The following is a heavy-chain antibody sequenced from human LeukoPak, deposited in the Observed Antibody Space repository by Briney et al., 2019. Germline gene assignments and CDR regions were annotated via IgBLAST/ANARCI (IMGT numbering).Heavy chain of an antibody. CDR2: IYSGGST. CDR3: ASRGGFSYFDY. Sequence: GGSLRLSCAASGFTVSSNYMSWVRQAPGKGLEWVPVIYSGGSTYYADSVKGRFTISRHNSKNTVYLQMNSLRAEDTAVYYCASRGGFSYFDYWGQGSLVTVSS. CDR1: GFTVSSNY. V-gene: IGHV3-53*04. J-gene: IGHJ4*02. D-gene: IGHD3-10*01.